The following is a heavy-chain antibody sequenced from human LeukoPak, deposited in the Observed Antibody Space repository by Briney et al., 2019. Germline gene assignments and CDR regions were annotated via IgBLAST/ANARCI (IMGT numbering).Heavy chain of an antibody. CDR2: INAGSGYT. CDR1: GYIFTTHA. V-gene: IGHV1-3*01. CDR3: ARASSGSLSTWFGELFDWYDP. Sequence: ASVKVSCKASGYIFTTHAMHWLRQAPGQRPEWMGWINAGSGYTKYSQKFQGRVTISRDTSASTVYMELRSLGSEDTAVYYCARASSGSLSTWFGELFDWYDPWGQGTLVTVSS. D-gene: IGHD3-10*01. J-gene: IGHJ5*02.